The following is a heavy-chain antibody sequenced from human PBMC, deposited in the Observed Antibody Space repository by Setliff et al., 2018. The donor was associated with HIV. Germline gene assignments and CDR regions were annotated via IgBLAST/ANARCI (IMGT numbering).Heavy chain of an antibody. D-gene: IGHD1-1*01. CDR2: IIPIFGTP. J-gene: IGHJ6*03. CDR3: ASSAGAVPTTAPYGDYYYYFYMDV. V-gene: IGHV1-69*05. CDR1: GGIFSRFA. Sequence: SVKVSCKVSGGIFSRFAFSWVRQAPGQGLEWMGGIIPIFGTPNYAQKFQGRVTITTDESTNTVYMELYSLTSEDTAIYYCASSAGAVPTTAPYGDYYYYFYMDVWGKGTTVTVSS.